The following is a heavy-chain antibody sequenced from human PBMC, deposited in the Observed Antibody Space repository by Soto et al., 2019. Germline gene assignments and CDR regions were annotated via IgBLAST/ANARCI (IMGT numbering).Heavy chain of an antibody. J-gene: IGHJ6*02. CDR1: GFKFSTYG. D-gene: IGHD2-2*01. Sequence: GGSLRLSCAASGFKFSTYGMHWVRQAPGKGLQWMAGTWYDGSEVWYSDSLKGRVTISKDNVKNTLYLQFTGLRADDTAIYYSARTRGSFNTYYGMDGWGPGTTVTVAS. V-gene: IGHV3-33*03. CDR3: ARTRGSFNTYYGMDG. CDR2: TWYDGSEV.